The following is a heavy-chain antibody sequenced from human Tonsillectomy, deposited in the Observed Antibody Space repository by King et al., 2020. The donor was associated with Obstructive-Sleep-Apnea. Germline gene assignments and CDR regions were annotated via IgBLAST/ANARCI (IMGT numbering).Heavy chain of an antibody. CDR2: IKTDGSST. CDR1: GFTFSSYW. Sequence: VQLVESGGGLVQPGGSLRLSCAASGFTFSSYWMHWVRQAPGKGLVWVSRIKTDGSSTSHADSVKGRFTIYRDNAKNTLYLQMNSLRVEDTAVYYCARAYGMDVWGQGTMVTVSS. CDR3: ARAYGMDV. J-gene: IGHJ6*02. V-gene: IGHV3-74*01.